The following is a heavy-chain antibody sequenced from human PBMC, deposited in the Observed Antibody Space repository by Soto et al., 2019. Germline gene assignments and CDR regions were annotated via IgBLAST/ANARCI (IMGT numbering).Heavy chain of an antibody. CDR3: AKSKSGVGRFQLQSFFTY. CDR1: GFSFSSYG. V-gene: IGHV3-30*18. Sequence: QGQLVESGGGVVQPGGSLRLSCEASGFSFSSYGMHWVRQAPGKGLEWVAVVSYDGNNEYYVDSVKGRFTTSRDNSKNTVFLQMNSLRPEDTAVYYCAKSKSGVGRFQLQSFFTYWGQGSLVTVSS. J-gene: IGHJ4*02. D-gene: IGHD4-4*01. CDR2: VSYDGNNE.